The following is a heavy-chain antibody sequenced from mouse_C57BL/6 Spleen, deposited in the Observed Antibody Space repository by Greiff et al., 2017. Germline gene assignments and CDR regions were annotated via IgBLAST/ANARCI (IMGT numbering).Heavy chain of an antibody. CDR3: ARWDDYDEGAD. V-gene: IGHV1-4*01. CDR2: INPSSGYT. J-gene: IGHJ3*01. D-gene: IGHD2-4*01. CDR1: GYTFTSYT. Sequence: QVQLQQSGAELARPGASVKMSCKASGYTFTSYTMHWVKQRPGQGLEWIGYINPSSGYTKYNQKFKDKATLTADKSSSTAYMQLSSLTSEDSAVYYCARWDDYDEGADWGQGTLVTVSA.